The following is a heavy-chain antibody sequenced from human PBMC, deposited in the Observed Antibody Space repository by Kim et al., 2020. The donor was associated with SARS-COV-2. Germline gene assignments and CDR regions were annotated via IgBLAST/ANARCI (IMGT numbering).Heavy chain of an antibody. CDR1: GGSISSSNW. V-gene: IGHV4-4*02. CDR2: IYHSGST. J-gene: IGHJ5*02. D-gene: IGHD3-10*01. Sequence: SETLSLTCAVSGGSISSSNWWCWVRQPPGKGLEWIGEIYHSGSTNYNPSLKSRVTISVDKSKNQFSLKLSSVTAADTAVYYCARAWGSGSYWFDPWGQGTLVTVSS. CDR3: ARAWGSGSYWFDP.